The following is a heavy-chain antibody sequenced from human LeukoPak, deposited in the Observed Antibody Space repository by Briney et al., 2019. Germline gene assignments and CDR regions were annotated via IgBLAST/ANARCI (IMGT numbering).Heavy chain of an antibody. D-gene: IGHD4-17*01. CDR3: ARLGYGTGAGDDFYY. V-gene: IGHV1-69*06. Sequence: ASVKVSCKASGGTFSSYAISWVRQAPGQGLEWMGGIIPIFGTANYAQKFQGRVTITADKSTSTAYMELSSLRSEDTGVYYCARLGYGTGAGDDFYYWGQGTLVTVSS. CDR2: IIPIFGTA. J-gene: IGHJ4*02. CDR1: GGTFSSYA.